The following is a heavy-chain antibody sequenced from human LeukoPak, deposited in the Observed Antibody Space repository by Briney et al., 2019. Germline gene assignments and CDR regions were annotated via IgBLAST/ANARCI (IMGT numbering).Heavy chain of an antibody. D-gene: IGHD3-9*01. Sequence: ASVKVSCKASGYTFTSYAMHWVRQAPGQRLEWMGWINAGNGNTKYSQKFQGRVTITRDTSASTAYMELSSLRPEDTAVYYCARGAVLRYFDWLSPIDYWGQGTLVTVSS. V-gene: IGHV1-3*01. CDR2: INAGNGNT. J-gene: IGHJ4*02. CDR3: ARGAVLRYFDWLSPIDY. CDR1: GYTFTSYA.